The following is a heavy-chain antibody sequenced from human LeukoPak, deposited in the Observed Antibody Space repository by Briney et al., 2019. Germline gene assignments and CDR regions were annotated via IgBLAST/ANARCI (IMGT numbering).Heavy chain of an antibody. CDR3: AKRASPYSSSNGPTDY. J-gene: IGHJ4*02. Sequence: GGSLRLSCAGSGFTLSSYWMHWVRQGPGKGLVWVSRIYSEGSRTTYADSVRGRFTISGDNSKNTLYLQMNSLRAEDTAVYYCAKRASPYSSSNGPTDYWGQGTLVTVSS. CDR1: GFTLSSYW. CDR2: IYSEGSRT. V-gene: IGHV3-74*01. D-gene: IGHD6-13*01.